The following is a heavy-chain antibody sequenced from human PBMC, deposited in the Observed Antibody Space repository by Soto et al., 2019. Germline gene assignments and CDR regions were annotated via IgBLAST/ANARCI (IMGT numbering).Heavy chain of an antibody. Sequence: SVKVSCKASGGTFSSYAISWVRQAPGQGLEWMGGIIPIFGTANYAQKFQGRVTITADKSTSTAYMELSSLRSEDTAVYYCASQGAYYDYVWGSYRYRYYYYYGMDVWGQGTTVTVSS. J-gene: IGHJ6*02. D-gene: IGHD3-16*02. CDR2: IIPIFGTA. CDR3: ASQGAYYDYVWGSYRYRYYYYYGMDV. V-gene: IGHV1-69*06. CDR1: GGTFSSYA.